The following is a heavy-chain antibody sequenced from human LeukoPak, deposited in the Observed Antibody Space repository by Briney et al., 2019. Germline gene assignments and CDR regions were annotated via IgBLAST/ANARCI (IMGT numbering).Heavy chain of an antibody. V-gene: IGHV1-8*03. Sequence: AASVKVSCKASGYTFTSYDINWVRQATGQGLEWMGWMNPNSGNTGYAQKFQGRVTITRNTSISTAYMELSSLRSEDTAVYYCARSGSYCSSTSCHPYYYYYYYYMDVWGKGTTVTVSS. J-gene: IGHJ6*03. D-gene: IGHD2-2*01. CDR2: MNPNSGNT. CDR3: ARSGSYCSSTSCHPYYYYYYYYMDV. CDR1: GYTFTSYD.